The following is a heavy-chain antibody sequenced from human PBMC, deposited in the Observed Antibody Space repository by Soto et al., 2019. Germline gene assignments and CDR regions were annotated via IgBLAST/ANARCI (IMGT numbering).Heavy chain of an antibody. Sequence: GGSLRLSFAASGFTFDDYTMHWVRQAPGKGLEWVSLISWDGGSTYYANSVKGRFTISRDNSKNSLYLQMNSLRTEDTALYYCAKEYPSYYYGSGANWFDPWGQGTLVTVSS. D-gene: IGHD3-10*01. CDR2: ISWDGGST. V-gene: IGHV3-43*01. J-gene: IGHJ5*02. CDR1: GFTFDDYT. CDR3: AKEYPSYYYGSGANWFDP.